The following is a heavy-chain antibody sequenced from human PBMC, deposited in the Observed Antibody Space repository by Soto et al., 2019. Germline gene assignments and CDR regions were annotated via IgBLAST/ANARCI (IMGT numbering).Heavy chain of an antibody. CDR2: IKSKTDGETT. Sequence: EVQLVESGGGLVKPGGSLRLSCAASDFAFNGAWMSWVRQAPGKGLEWVGRIKSKTDGETTDYAAPVKGRFTISRDDSRNTLFLRMNSLKTEDTAVYYCTTDGHFDYWGQGTLVTVSS. CDR3: TTDGHFDY. V-gene: IGHV3-15*01. CDR1: DFAFNGAW. J-gene: IGHJ4*02.